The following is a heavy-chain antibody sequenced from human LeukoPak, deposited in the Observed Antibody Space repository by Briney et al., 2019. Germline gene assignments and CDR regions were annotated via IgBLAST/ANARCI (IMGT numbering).Heavy chain of an antibody. CDR1: GGSISSGGYY. D-gene: IGHD2-2*01. V-gene: IGHV4-31*03. CDR3: ARRGVASCYDFDY. Sequence: SQTLSLTCTVSGGSISSGGYYWSWIRQHPGKGLEWIGYIYYSGSTYYNPSLKSRVTISVDTSKNQFSLKLSSVTAADTAVYYWARRGVASCYDFDYWGQGTLVTVSS. CDR2: IYYSGST. J-gene: IGHJ4*02.